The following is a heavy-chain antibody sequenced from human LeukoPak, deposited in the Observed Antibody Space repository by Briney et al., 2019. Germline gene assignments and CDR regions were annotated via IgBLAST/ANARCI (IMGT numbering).Heavy chain of an antibody. V-gene: IGHV1-46*01. D-gene: IGHD3-22*01. J-gene: IGHJ3*02. CDR2: INPSGGST. Sequence: GASVKVSCKAPGYAFTSYYMHWVRQAPGQGLEWMGIINPSGGSTSYAQKFQGRVTMTRDTSTSTVYMELSSLRSEDTAVYYCARAGAYYDSSGYYLYAFDIWGQGTMVTVSS. CDR3: ARAGAYYDSSGYYLYAFDI. CDR1: GYAFTSYY.